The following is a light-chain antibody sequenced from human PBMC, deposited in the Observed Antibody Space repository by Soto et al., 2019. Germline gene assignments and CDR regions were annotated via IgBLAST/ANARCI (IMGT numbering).Light chain of an antibody. J-gene: IGKJ2*01. CDR3: QQTYSTPHT. CDR2: AAI. Sequence: DIQMTQSPSSLSASVGDRVTITCRASQTITTYLNWYQHKPGKAPKLLIYAAISLQSGVPSRLSGSGSGTDFTLTISSLQPEGFATYYCQQTYSTPHTFGQGTKVEIK. CDR1: QTITTY. V-gene: IGKV1-39*01.